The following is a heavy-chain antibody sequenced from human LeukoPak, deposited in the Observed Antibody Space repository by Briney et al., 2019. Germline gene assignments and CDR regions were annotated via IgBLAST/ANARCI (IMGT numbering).Heavy chain of an antibody. D-gene: IGHD5-12*01. CDR3: ARERTAPTRYSGYDTADL. V-gene: IGHV3-33*01. Sequence: GGSLRLSCAASGFTFSSYGMHWVRQAPGKGLEWVAVIWYDGSNKYYADSVKGRFTISRDNSKNTLYLQMNSLRAEDTAVYYCARERTAPTRYSGYDTADLWGQGTLVTVSS. CDR1: GFTFSSYG. CDR2: IWYDGSNK. J-gene: IGHJ4*02.